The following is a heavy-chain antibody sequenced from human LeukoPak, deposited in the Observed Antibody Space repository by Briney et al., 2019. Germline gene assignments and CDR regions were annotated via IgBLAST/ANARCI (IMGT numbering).Heavy chain of an antibody. CDR2: ISYDGSNK. V-gene: IGHV3-30*03. J-gene: IGHJ3*02. CDR3: ARDREYSSPRGI. D-gene: IGHD6-6*01. CDR1: GFTFSSYS. Sequence: GGSLRLSCAAPGFTFSSYSMNWVRQAPGKGLEWVAVISYDGSNKYYADSVKGRFTISRDNSKNTLYLQMNSLRAEDTAVYYCARDREYSSPRGIWGQGTMVTVSS.